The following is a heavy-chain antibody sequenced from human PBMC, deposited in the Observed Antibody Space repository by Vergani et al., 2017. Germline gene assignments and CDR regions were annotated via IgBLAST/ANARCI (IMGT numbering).Heavy chain of an antibody. J-gene: IGHJ6*02. D-gene: IGHD6-13*01. CDR2: ISGSGGST. V-gene: IGHV3-23*01. Sequence: EVQLLESGGGLVQPGGSLRLSCAASGFTFSSYAMSWVRQAPGKGLDWVSAISGSGGSTYYADSVKGRFTISRDNSKNTLYLQMNSLRAEDTAGYYCAKDTGSSSRYGMDVWGQGTTVTVSS. CDR3: AKDTGSSSRYGMDV. CDR1: GFTFSSYA.